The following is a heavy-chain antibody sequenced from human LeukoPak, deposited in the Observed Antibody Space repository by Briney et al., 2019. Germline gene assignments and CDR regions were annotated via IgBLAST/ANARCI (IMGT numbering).Heavy chain of an antibody. CDR3: AREEEMQQLNGGAFDI. CDR1: GFTVSSNY. Sequence: PGGSLRLSCAASGFTVSSNYMSWVRQAPGKGLEWVSVIYSGGSTYYADSVKGRFTISRDNSKNTLYLQMNSLRAEDTAVYYCAREEEMQQLNGGAFDIWGQGTMVTVSS. D-gene: IGHD6-13*01. CDR2: IYSGGST. V-gene: IGHV3-53*01. J-gene: IGHJ3*02.